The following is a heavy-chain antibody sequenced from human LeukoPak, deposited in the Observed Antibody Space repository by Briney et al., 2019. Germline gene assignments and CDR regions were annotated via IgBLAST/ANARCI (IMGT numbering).Heavy chain of an antibody. D-gene: IGHD6-13*01. V-gene: IGHV4-39*01. CDR3: ARHRPISAAGPRYFVP. J-gene: IGHJ5*02. CDR2: VYYSGSP. CDR1: GGFINTANYY. Sequence: PETLSLTCTVPGGFINTANYYYCSIRQSPGKGLECLGGVYYSGSPYFNPSLKSRATMSVKTSKNQFPMNLSSVTAADTAVYCRARHRPISAAGPRYFVPWGQGRLLTVSS.